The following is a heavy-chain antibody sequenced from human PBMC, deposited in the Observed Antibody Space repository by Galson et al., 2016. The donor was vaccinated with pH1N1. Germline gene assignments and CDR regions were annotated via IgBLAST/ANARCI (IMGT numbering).Heavy chain of an antibody. V-gene: IGHV3-7*01. Sequence: SLRLSCAASGFTFSYYWMTWVRQAPGKGLEWVANIKPDGSEKHYVDSVKGRFTISRDNAKNLVYLQMNSLRAEETAVYYCAREIYGSGSYWGQGTLVTVSS. CDR1: GFTFSYYW. CDR2: IKPDGSEK. D-gene: IGHD3-10*01. J-gene: IGHJ4*02. CDR3: AREIYGSGSY.